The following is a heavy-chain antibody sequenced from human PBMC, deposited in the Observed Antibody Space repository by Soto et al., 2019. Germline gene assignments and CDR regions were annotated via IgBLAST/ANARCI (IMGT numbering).Heavy chain of an antibody. J-gene: IGHJ4*02. D-gene: IGHD7-27*01. CDR1: GFTFKTYA. CDR2: ISGSGGTI. Sequence: GGSLRLSCATFGFTFKTYAMTWVRQAPGKGLEWVAVISGSGGTIYYADSVKGRFTISRDNSKDTVYLQMNSLRADDTALYYCAKDKSAWGFFDFSGQGTHVTVSS. V-gene: IGHV3-23*01. CDR3: AKDKSAWGFFDF.